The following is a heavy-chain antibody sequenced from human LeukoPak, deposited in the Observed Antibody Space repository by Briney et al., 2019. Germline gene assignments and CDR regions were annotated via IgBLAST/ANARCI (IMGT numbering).Heavy chain of an antibody. Sequence: PGGTLRLSCAASGFTFSSYGMSWIRQAPGKGLEWVSYISSSGSTIYYADSVKGRFTISRDNAKNSLYLQMNSLRAEDTAVYYCARDQRYYYDSSGYYSDDAFDIWGQGTMVTVSS. CDR3: ARDQRYYYDSSGYYSDDAFDI. J-gene: IGHJ3*02. CDR1: GFTFSSYG. V-gene: IGHV3-48*04. D-gene: IGHD3-22*01. CDR2: ISSSGSTI.